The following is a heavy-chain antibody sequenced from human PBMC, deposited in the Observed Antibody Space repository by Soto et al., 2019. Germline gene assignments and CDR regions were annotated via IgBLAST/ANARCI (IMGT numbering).Heavy chain of an antibody. J-gene: IGHJ6*02. V-gene: IGHV1-69*13. Sequence: ASVKVSCKASGYTFNNYAISWVRQAPGQGLEWVGGIIPKFDATNSAQRFQGRVTITADESTSTAYMKLSRLRSEDTAVYYCAKGSYYDASSGFDTPRMYYSYFGLDVWGQGSTVSVSS. D-gene: IGHD3-22*01. CDR1: GYTFNNYA. CDR2: IIPKFDAT. CDR3: AKGSYYDASSGFDTPRMYYSYFGLDV.